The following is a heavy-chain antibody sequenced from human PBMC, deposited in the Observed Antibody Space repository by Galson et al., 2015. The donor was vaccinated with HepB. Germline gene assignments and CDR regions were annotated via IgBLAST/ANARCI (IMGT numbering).Heavy chain of an antibody. Sequence: SVKVSCKASGGTFSSYAISWVRQAPGQGLEWMGGIIPIFGTANYAQKFQGRVTITADESTSTAYMELSSLRSEDTAVYYCARSSTPDAIVVITTAGAFEIWGQGTMVTVSS. CDR1: GGTFSSYA. CDR3: ARSSTPDAIVVITTAGAFEI. CDR2: IIPIFGTA. D-gene: IGHD3-22*01. J-gene: IGHJ3*02. V-gene: IGHV1-69*13.